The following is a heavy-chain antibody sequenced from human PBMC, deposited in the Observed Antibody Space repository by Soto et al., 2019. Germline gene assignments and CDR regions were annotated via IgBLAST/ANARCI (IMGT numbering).Heavy chain of an antibody. CDR1: GFSLTTSGVG. Sequence: QITLKESGPTLVKPTQTLTLTCTFSGFSLTTSGVGVGWIRQPPGKALEWLALIYWGDDKRSSPSMKSRLTLTKHPSQNPVVLTLTNMDPADTATYFCAHRTTTVTWWFDPWGQGTLVTVSS. CDR2: IYWGDDK. V-gene: IGHV2-5*02. J-gene: IGHJ5*02. D-gene: IGHD4-17*01. CDR3: AHRTTTVTWWFDP.